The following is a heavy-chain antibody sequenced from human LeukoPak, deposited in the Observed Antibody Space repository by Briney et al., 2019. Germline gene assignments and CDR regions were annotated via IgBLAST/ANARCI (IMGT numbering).Heavy chain of an antibody. CDR2: IKQDGSEK. V-gene: IGHV3-7*01. J-gene: IGHJ4*02. CDR3: VRYNNGLDY. CDR1: GFTFSNYW. Sequence: GGSLRLSCAASGFTFSNYWMPWVRQAPGKGLEWVANIKQDGSEKYYVDSVKGRFSVSRDNARNSLYLQMNSLRSEDTAVYYCVRYNNGLDYWGQGTLVTVSS. D-gene: IGHD2-8*01.